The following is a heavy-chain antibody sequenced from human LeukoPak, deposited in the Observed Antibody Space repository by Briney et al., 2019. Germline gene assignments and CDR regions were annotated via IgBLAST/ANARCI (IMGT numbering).Heavy chain of an antibody. CDR2: INHSGST. D-gene: IGHD6-13*01. CDR1: GGSFSGYY. CDR3: ARTGSSSWYKWFDP. Sequence: PSETLSLTCAVYGGSFSGYYWSWIRQPPGKGLEWIGEINHSGSTNYNPSLKSRVTISVDTSKNQFSLELSSVTAADTAVYYCARTGSSSWYKWFDPWGQGTLVTVSS. J-gene: IGHJ5*02. V-gene: IGHV4-34*01.